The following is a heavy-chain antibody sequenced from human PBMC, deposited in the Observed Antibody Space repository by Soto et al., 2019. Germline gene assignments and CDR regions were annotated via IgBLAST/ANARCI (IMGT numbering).Heavy chain of an antibody. D-gene: IGHD3-3*01. CDR2: IYSGGAI. J-gene: IGHJ5*02. Sequence: EVQLVESGGGLVQPGGSLRLSCAASGFTVSNNYMGWVRQAPGKGLEWVSLIYSGGAIYYDDSVRGRFTISRDNSRNMVYLQMSSLRDEATAVYYCKRGFGVNRSWGQGTLVTVSS. V-gene: IGHV3-66*01. CDR1: GFTVSNNY. CDR3: KRGFGVNRS.